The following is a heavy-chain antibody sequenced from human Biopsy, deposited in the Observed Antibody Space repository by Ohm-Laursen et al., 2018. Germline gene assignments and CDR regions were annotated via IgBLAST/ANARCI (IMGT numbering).Heavy chain of an antibody. Sequence: ASVKVSCKPSGYTFSDYILNWVRQAPGQGLEWMGWINTRRGGTNYAQKFQGRVTMTRDTSTTTVFMELTSLRSDDTAMYYCARVEDSTRHWYFDLWGRGTQVTVS. V-gene: IGHV1-18*01. CDR3: ARVEDSTRHWYFDL. J-gene: IGHJ2*01. D-gene: IGHD2-2*01. CDR1: GYTFSDYI. CDR2: INTRRGGT.